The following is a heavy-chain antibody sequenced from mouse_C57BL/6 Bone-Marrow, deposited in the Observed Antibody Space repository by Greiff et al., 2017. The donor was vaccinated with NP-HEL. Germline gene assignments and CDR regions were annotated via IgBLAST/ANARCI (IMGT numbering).Heavy chain of an antibody. CDR1: GFSFNTYA. CDR3: VRQHYGSSYAMDY. J-gene: IGHJ4*01. V-gene: IGHV10-1*01. D-gene: IGHD1-1*01. CDR2: IRSKSNNYAT. Sequence: EVMLVESGGGLVQPKGSLKLSCAASGFSFNTYAMNWVRQAPGKGLEWVARIRSKSNNYATYYADSVKDRFTISRDDSESMLYLQMNNLKTEDTAMYYCVRQHYGSSYAMDYWGQGTSVTVSS.